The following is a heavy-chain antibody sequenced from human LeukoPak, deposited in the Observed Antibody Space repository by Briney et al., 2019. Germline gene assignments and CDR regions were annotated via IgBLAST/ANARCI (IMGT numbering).Heavy chain of an antibody. Sequence: ASVKVSCKASGYTFTSYDINWVRQAPGQGLEWMGRIIPILGTANYAQKFQGRVTITTDESTSTAYMELSSLRSEDTAVYYCARDPTTVTNLPDYWGQGTLVTVSS. V-gene: IGHV1-69*11. J-gene: IGHJ4*02. CDR3: ARDPTTVTNLPDY. CDR2: IIPILGTA. D-gene: IGHD4-17*01. CDR1: GYTFTSYD.